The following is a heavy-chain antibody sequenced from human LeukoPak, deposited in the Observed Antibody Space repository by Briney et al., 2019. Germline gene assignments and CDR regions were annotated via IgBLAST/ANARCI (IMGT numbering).Heavy chain of an antibody. CDR1: GGTFSSYA. Sequence: SVKVSCKASGGTFSSYAISWVRQAPGQGLEWMGGIIPIFGTANYTQKFQGRVTITADESTSTAYMELSSLRSEDTAVYYCARDSTSGSYPFDYWGQGTLVTVSS. D-gene: IGHD1-26*01. J-gene: IGHJ4*02. CDR2: IIPIFGTA. V-gene: IGHV1-69*01. CDR3: ARDSTSGSYPFDY.